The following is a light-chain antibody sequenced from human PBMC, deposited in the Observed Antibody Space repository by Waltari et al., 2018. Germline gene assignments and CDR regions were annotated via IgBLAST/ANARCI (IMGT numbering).Light chain of an antibody. CDR1: SSDVGFYDF. CDR3: SSYTRSSYWV. CDR2: KSN. J-gene: IGLJ3*02. V-gene: IGLV2-14*01. Sequence: QSALTQPASVSGSPGQSITISCTGTSSDVGFYDFVSWFQQHPGKAPEVLIYKSNNRPSGVSNRFPGSKSGNTASLTISGLQAEDEADYYCSSYTRSSYWVFGGGTQLTVL.